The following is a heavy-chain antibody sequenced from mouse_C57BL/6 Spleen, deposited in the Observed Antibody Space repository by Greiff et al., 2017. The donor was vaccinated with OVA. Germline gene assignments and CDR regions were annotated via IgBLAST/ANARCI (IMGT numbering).Heavy chain of an antibody. V-gene: IGHV1-66*01. Sequence: QVQLQQSGPELVKPGASVKISCKASGYSFTSYYIHWVKQRPGQGLEWIGWIYPGSGNTKYNEKFKGKATLTADTSSSTAYMQLSSLTSEDSAVYYCARMRLNYFDYWGQGTTLTVSS. CDR2: IYPGSGNT. CDR3: ARMRLNYFDY. J-gene: IGHJ2*01. CDR1: GYSFTSYY. D-gene: IGHD2-2*01.